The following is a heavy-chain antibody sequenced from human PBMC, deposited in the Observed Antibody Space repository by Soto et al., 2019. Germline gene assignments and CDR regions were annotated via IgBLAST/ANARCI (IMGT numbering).Heavy chain of an antibody. Sequence: QVQLVQSGAEVKKPGASVKVSCKASGYTFTSYAMHWVRQAPGQRLEWMGWINAGNGNTKYSQKFQGRVTITRDTSAGTAYMELSSLRSEDTAVYYCARDLDCSSTSCYSRFDYWGQGTLVTVSS. J-gene: IGHJ4*02. CDR1: GYTFTSYA. D-gene: IGHD2-2*01. V-gene: IGHV1-3*01. CDR2: INAGNGNT. CDR3: ARDLDCSSTSCYSRFDY.